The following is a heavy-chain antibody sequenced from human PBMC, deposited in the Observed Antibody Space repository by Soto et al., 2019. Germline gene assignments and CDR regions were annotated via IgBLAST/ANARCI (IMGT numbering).Heavy chain of an antibody. J-gene: IGHJ4*02. Sequence: EVQLVESGGGLVQPGGSLRLSCAASGFTFSSYSMNWVRQAPGKGLEWVSYISSSSSTIYYADSVKGRFTISRDNAKNSLYLQMNSLRAEDTAVYYCAKLVEPRDYWGQGTLVTVYS. V-gene: IGHV3-48*01. CDR2: ISSSSSTI. CDR3: AKLVEPRDY. D-gene: IGHD1-1*01. CDR1: GFTFSSYS.